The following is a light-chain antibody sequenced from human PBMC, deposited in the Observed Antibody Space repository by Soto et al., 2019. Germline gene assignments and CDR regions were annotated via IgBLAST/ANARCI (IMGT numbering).Light chain of an antibody. CDR3: QQYGSSPLT. CDR2: GAS. CDR1: QSVSGSY. V-gene: IGKV3-20*01. J-gene: IGKJ4*01. Sequence: VWTQSPGTLSLSPGERATLSCRASQSVSGSYLAWYQQKPGQAPRLLIYGASSRATGIPDRFSGSGSGTDFTLTISRLEPEDFAVYYCQQYGSSPLTFGRGAKVDI.